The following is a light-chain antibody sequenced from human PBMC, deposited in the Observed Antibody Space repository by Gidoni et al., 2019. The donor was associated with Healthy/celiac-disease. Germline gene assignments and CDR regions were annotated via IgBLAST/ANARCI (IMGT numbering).Light chain of an antibody. Sequence: QSVLTQPPSASGTPGPRVTIPCSGSSSNIGSNYVYWYQQLPGQAPKLLIYSNNQRPSGVPDRFSGSKSGTSASLAISGLRSEDEADYYCAAWDDSLSGWVFGGGTKLTVL. CDR3: AAWDDSLSGWV. J-gene: IGLJ3*02. V-gene: IGLV1-47*02. CDR1: SSNIGSNY. CDR2: SNN.